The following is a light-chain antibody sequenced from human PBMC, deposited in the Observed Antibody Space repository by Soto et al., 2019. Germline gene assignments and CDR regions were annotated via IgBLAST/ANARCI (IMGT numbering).Light chain of an antibody. CDR2: AAS. Sequence: DIQLTQSPSFLSASVGDRVTITCRASRGISSYLAWYQQKPGKAPKLLIYAASTLQSGVPSRFSGSGSGTDFTLTISSLQPEDFATYYCQQYNSYSTFGQGTRLEI. CDR1: RGISSY. CDR3: QQYNSYST. J-gene: IGKJ5*01. V-gene: IGKV1-9*01.